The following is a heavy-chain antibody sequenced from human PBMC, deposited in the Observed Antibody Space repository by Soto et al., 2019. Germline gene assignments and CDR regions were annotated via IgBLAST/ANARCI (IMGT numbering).Heavy chain of an antibody. CDR1: GGSISSSRW. CDR3: ARETYGDYVGYFDP. D-gene: IGHD4-17*01. CDR2: IYHTGST. J-gene: IGHJ5*02. V-gene: IGHV4-4*02. Sequence: SETLSLTCAVSGGSISSSRWWSWVRQPPGKGLEWIGEIYHTGSTNYNPSLKSRITISIDKSKNQFSLKLNSVTAADTAVYYCARETYGDYVGYFDPWGQGIQVTVSS.